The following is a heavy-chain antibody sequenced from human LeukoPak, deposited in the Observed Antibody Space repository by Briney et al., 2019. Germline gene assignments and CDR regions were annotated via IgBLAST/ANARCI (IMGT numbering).Heavy chain of an antibody. J-gene: IGHJ6*02. Sequence: GGSLRLSCAASGFTFDDYAMHWVRQAPGKGLEWVSGISWNSGSIGYADSVKGRFTISRDNAKNSLYLQMNSLRTEDTALYYCAKDEYYGSGSKTRNYGMDVWGQGTTVTVSS. CDR3: AKDEYYGSGSKTRNYGMDV. V-gene: IGHV3-9*01. D-gene: IGHD3-10*01. CDR1: GFTFDDYA. CDR2: ISWNSGSI.